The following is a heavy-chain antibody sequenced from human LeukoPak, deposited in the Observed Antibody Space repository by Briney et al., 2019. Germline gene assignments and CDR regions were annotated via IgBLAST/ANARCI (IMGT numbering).Heavy chain of an antibody. D-gene: IGHD6-19*01. CDR2: INTDGSTT. J-gene: IGHJ4*02. CDR3: PRLTVTGTNY. CDR1: RFTFSNYR. Sequence: PGGSLRLSCVVSRFTFSNYRMHWVRQAPGKGLVWVSGINTDGSTTTYADSVKGRFTISRDNAKNTLYLQMNSLRAEDTAVYYCPRLTVTGTNYWGQGTLVTVFS. V-gene: IGHV3-74*03.